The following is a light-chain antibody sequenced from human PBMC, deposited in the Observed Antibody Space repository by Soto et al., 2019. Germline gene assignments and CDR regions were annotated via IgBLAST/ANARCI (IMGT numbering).Light chain of an antibody. J-gene: IGKJ1*01. CDR3: QQYNSYPWT. Sequence: DIPMTQSPSTLSASVGDRVTITCRASQSISSRLAWYQQKPGKAPKLLIYTASSLESGFTSRYSGSVSGTEFTLTISILQPYDFATYYCQQYNSYPWTFGQGTKVEIK. CDR1: QSISSR. CDR2: TAS. V-gene: IGKV1-5*03.